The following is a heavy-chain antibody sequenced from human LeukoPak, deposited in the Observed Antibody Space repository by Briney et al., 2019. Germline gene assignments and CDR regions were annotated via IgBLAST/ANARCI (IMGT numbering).Heavy chain of an antibody. Sequence: GGSLRLSCAASGFTFSSYSMNWVRQAPGKGLEGVSSISSSSSYIYYADLVKGRFTISRDNAKNSLYLQMNSLRAEDTAVYYCARDGLRRPPTPYCGGDCPLDYWGQGTLVSVSS. CDR3: ARDGLRRPPTPYCGGDCPLDY. CDR2: ISSSSSYI. D-gene: IGHD2-21*02. J-gene: IGHJ4*02. V-gene: IGHV3-21*01. CDR1: GFTFSSYS.